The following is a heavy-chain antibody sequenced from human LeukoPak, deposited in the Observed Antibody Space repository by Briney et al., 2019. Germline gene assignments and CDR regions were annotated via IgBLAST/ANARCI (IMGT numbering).Heavy chain of an antibody. V-gene: IGHV1-69*04. Sequence: SVKVSCKASGGTFSSYAISWVRQAPGQGLEWMGRIIPILGIANYAQKFQGRVTITADKSTSTAYMELSSLRSEDTAVYYCASDIVVVPAAKSNPLDYWGQGTLVTVSS. D-gene: IGHD2-2*01. CDR3: ASDIVVVPAAKSNPLDY. CDR2: IIPILGIA. J-gene: IGHJ4*02. CDR1: GGTFSSYA.